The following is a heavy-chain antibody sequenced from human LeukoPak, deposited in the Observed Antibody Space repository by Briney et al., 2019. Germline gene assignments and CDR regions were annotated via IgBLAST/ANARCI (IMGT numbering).Heavy chain of an antibody. J-gene: IGHJ4*02. CDR1: GFTFSSYG. Sequence: PGGPLRLSCAASGFTFSSYGMHWVRQAPGKGLEWVAVISYDGSNKYYADSVKGRFAISRDNSKNTLYLQMNSLRAEDTAVYYCAKEFDYWGQGTLVTVSS. CDR3: AKEFDY. V-gene: IGHV3-30*18. CDR2: ISYDGSNK.